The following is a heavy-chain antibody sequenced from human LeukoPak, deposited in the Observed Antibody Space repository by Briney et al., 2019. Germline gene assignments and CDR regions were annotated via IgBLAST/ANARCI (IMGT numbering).Heavy chain of an antibody. V-gene: IGHV1-2*02. CDR2: INPNSGGT. J-gene: IGHJ5*02. D-gene: IGHD6-6*01. Sequence: ASLKVSCKASGYTFTGHYMHWVRQAPGEGLEWMGWINPNSGGTNYAQRFHGRVTMTRDTSTSTGYMELTRLRSGDTAIYYCARDFWHLVPYNCFDPWGQGTLVTVSS. CDR1: GYTFTGHY. CDR3: ARDFWHLVPYNCFDP.